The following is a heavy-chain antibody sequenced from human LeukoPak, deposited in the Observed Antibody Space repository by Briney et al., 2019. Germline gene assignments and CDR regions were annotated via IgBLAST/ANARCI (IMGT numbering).Heavy chain of an antibody. J-gene: IGHJ4*02. CDR2: INHSGST. Sequence: PSETLSLTCAVYGGSFSGYYWSWIRQPPGKGLEWIGEINHSGSTNYNPPLKSRVTISVDTSKNQFSLKLSSVTAPDTAVYYCARARVGYSSSWYYRYWGQGTLVTVSS. CDR3: ARARVGYSSSWYYRY. CDR1: GGSFSGYY. V-gene: IGHV4-34*01. D-gene: IGHD6-13*01.